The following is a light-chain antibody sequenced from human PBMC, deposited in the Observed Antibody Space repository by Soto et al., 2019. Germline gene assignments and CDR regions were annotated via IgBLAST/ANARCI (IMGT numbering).Light chain of an antibody. CDR3: AAWDDSLRGFV. V-gene: IGLV1-47*01. CDR1: SSNIGSNY. Sequence: QPVLTQPPSASGTPGQRVTISCSGSSSNIGSNYVYWYQQLPGTAPKLLIYRNNQRPSGVPDRFSGSKSGTSASLAISGLRSEDEADYYCAAWDDSLRGFVFGGGTKLTVL. CDR2: RNN. J-gene: IGLJ2*01.